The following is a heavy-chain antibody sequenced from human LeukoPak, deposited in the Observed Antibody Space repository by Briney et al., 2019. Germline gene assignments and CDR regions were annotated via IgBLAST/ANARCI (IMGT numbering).Heavy chain of an antibody. D-gene: IGHD7-27*01. CDR1: GFTFSSYW. CDR2: INSDGSST. CDR3: ARDFGNELGILDY. Sequence: PGGSLRLSCAASGFTFSSYWMHWVRQAPGKGLGWVSRINSDGSSTSYADSVKGRFTISRDNAKNTLYLQMNSLRAEDTAVYYCARDFGNELGILDYWGQGTLVTVSS. V-gene: IGHV3-74*01. J-gene: IGHJ4*02.